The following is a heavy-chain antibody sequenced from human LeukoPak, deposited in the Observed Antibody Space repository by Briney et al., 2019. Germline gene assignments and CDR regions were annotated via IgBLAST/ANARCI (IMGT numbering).Heavy chain of an antibody. CDR2: INPNSGGT. D-gene: IGHD2-2*01. V-gene: IGHV1-2*02. Sequence: GASVKVSCKASGGTFSSYAISWVRQAPGQGLEWMGWINPNSGGTNYAQKFQGRVTMTRDTSISTAYMELSRLRSDDTAVYYCAREDIVVVPAANHYYYYGMDVWGQGTTVTVSS. CDR1: GGTFSSYA. J-gene: IGHJ6*02. CDR3: AREDIVVVPAANHYYYYGMDV.